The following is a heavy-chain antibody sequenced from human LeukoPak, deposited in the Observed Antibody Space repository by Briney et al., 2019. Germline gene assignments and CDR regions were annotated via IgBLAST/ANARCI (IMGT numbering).Heavy chain of an antibody. V-gene: IGHV3-21*01. CDR3: VRGRRTGDRGYYFDY. J-gene: IGHJ4*02. CDR1: GFTFSNAW. D-gene: IGHD7-27*01. Sequence: PGGSLRLSCAASGFTFSNAWMSWVRQSPGKGLEWVSSISRNSGYIYYTDSMKGRLTISRDNANNSLYLQMNNLRAEDTAMYYCVRGRRTGDRGYYFDYWGQGTLVTVSS. CDR2: ISRNSGYI.